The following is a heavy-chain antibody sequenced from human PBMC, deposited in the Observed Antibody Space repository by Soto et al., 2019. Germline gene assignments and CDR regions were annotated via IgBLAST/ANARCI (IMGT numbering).Heavy chain of an antibody. CDR3: AREASVLITADQPSRFDS. J-gene: IGHJ4*02. Sequence: GASVKVSCKGFGYSFMKYGINWVRQAPGQGLEWVGWISPYSGYTHSAQKFHGRLTLTTDTAASTAYMELRILRSADTALYYCAREASVLITADQPSRFDSWGQGTLVTVSS. D-gene: IGHD2-8*01. CDR1: GYSFMKYG. CDR2: ISPYSGYT. V-gene: IGHV1-18*01.